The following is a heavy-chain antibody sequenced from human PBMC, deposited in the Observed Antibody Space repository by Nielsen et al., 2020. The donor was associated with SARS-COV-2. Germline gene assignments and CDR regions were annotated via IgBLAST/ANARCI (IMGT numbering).Heavy chain of an antibody. V-gene: IGHV3-74*01. CDR2: IDYEGSLT. D-gene: IGHD3-9*01. J-gene: IGHJ4*02. CDR1: GFGLSNYW. CDR3: ARRNILDY. Sequence: GESLKISCAASGFGLSNYWMYWVRQSPEKGLMWVAHIDYEGSLTSYADSVKGRFTISRDNAKNIVYLQMNSPRVEDTAVYYCARRNILDYWGQGTLVTVSS.